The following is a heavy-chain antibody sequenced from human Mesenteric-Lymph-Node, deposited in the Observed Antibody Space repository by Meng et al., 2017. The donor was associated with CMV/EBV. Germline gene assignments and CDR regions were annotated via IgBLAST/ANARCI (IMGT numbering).Heavy chain of an antibody. V-gene: IGHV1-2*06. Sequence: TFDGYYMHWVRQAPGQGVEWMGRINPSSGGTSDAKKYQNRVTRTRDTTISTACIELSRLRSDGTAVYYCAKDRRLLWFGELHNTPEHWGQGTLVTVSS. CDR3: AKDRRLLWFGELHNTPEH. D-gene: IGHD3-10*01. J-gene: IGHJ1*01. CDR2: INPSSGGT. CDR1: TFDGYY.